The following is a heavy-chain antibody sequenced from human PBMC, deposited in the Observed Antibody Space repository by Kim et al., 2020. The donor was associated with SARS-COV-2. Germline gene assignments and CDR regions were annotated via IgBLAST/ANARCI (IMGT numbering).Heavy chain of an antibody. CDR1: GFTFSSYA. CDR3: AKDPGDYYDSSGYYGGRFDY. Sequence: GGSLRLSCAASGFTFSSYAMSWVRQAPGKGLEWVSAISGSGGSTYYADSVKGRFTISRDNSKNTLYLQMNSLRAEDTAVYYCAKDPGDYYDSSGYYGGRFDYWGQGTLVTVSS. CDR2: ISGSGGST. J-gene: IGHJ4*02. D-gene: IGHD3-22*01. V-gene: IGHV3-23*01.